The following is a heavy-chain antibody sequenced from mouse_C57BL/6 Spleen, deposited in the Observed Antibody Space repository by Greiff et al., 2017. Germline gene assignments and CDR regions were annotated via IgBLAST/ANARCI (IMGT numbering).Heavy chain of an antibody. CDR1: GYTFTTYP. V-gene: IGHV1-47*01. CDR3: ARRDDYPYYAMDY. J-gene: IGHJ4*01. CDR2: FHPYNDDT. D-gene: IGHD2-4*01. Sequence: QVQLKESGAELVKPGASVKMSCKASGYTFTTYPIEWMKQNHGKSLEWIGNFHPYNDDTKYNEKFKGKATLTVEKSSSTVYLELSRLTSDDSAVYYCARRDDYPYYAMDYWGQGTSVTVSS.